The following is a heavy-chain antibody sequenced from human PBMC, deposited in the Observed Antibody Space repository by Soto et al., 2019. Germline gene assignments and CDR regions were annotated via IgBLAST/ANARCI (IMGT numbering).Heavy chain of an antibody. CDR1: GDSFSSYA. V-gene: IGHV1-69*01. CDR3: AASDSSSWQHDY. CDR2: IIPIFETA. Sequence: QVQLVQSGAEMKKPGSSVKVSCKVSGDSFSSYAISWVRQAPGEGLGWVGGIIPIFETANYAQNFQGRVTITAVESTTMAYLEVTRLRPQDTAVFYCAASDSSSWQHDYWGQGTLITVSS. D-gene: IGHD6-13*01. J-gene: IGHJ4*02.